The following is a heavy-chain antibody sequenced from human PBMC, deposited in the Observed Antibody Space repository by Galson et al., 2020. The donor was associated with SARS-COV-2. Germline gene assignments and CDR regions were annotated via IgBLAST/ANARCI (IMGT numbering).Heavy chain of an antibody. V-gene: IGHV3-49*03. J-gene: IGHJ4*02. D-gene: IGHD6-6*01. CDR1: GFTFGDYA. Sequence: GESLKISCTASGFTFGDYAMSWFRQAPGKGLEWVGFIRSKAYGGTTEYAASVKGRFTISRDDSKSIAYLQMNSLKTEDTAVYYCTRGKYSSSSKYYFDYWGQGSLVTVSS. CDR3: TRGKYSSSSKYYFDY. CDR2: IRSKAYGGTT.